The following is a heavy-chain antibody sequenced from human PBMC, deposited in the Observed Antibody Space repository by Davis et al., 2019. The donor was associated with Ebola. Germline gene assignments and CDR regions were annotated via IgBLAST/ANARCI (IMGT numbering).Heavy chain of an antibody. Sequence: SETLSLTCAVSGGSISSSNWWSWVRQPPGKGLEWIGEIYHSGSTNYNPSFKSRVTISVDKSKNQFSLKLSSVTAADTAVYYCARDLPSSWYAFDIWGQGTMVTVSS. J-gene: IGHJ3*02. V-gene: IGHV4-4*02. CDR1: GGSISSSNW. CDR2: IYHSGST. CDR3: ARDLPSSWYAFDI. D-gene: IGHD6-13*01.